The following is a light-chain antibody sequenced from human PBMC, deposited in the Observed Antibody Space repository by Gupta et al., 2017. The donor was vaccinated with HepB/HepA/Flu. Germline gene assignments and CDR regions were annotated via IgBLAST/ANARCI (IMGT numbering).Light chain of an antibody. CDR2: DVS. J-gene: IGLJ2*01. V-gene: IGLV2-14*03. CDR1: SSDVGGYNY. Sequence: SALTQPASVSGSPGQSITISCTGTSSDVGGYNYVSWYQQHPGKAPNLMIYDVSNRPAGVASRFSGSKAGNTASLTISGHEAEDEADYYCSSYTSSSTVVFGGGTKLTVL. CDR3: SSYTSSSTVV.